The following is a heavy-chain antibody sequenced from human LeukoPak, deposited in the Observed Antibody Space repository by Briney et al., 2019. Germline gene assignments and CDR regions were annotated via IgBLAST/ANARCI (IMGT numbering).Heavy chain of an antibody. V-gene: IGHV3-23*01. CDR1: GFAFNNYV. Sequence: PGGSLRLSCAASGFAFNNYVLSWVRQAPGKGLEWVAAISGTYRSTYYADSVKGRFTISRDNSKNTLYLQMNSLRAEDTAVYYCTSAPRTYWGQGTLVTVSS. D-gene: IGHD2-2*01. J-gene: IGHJ4*02. CDR3: TSAPRTY. CDR2: ISGTYRST.